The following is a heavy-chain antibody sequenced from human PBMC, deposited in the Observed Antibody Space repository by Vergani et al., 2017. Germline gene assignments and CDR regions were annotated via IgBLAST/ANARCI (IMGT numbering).Heavy chain of an antibody. Sequence: EVQLVESGGGLVQPGGSLRLSCAASGFTVSSNYMSWVRQAPGKGLEWVSVIYSGGSTYYADSVKGRFTISRDNSKNTLYLQMNSLRAEDTAVYYCARDFRFLEWLDYGMDVWGQGTTVTVSS. CDR1: GFTVSSNY. CDR3: ARDFRFLEWLDYGMDV. D-gene: IGHD3-3*01. V-gene: IGHV3-66*02. J-gene: IGHJ6*02. CDR2: IYSGGST.